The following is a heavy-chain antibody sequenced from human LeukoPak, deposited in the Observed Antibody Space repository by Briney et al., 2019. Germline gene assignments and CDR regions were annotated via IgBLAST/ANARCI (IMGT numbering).Heavy chain of an antibody. J-gene: IGHJ5*02. CDR2: ISSSGTTI. CDR3: ARDRVTMIRGVPNWFDP. Sequence: GGSLRPSCAASGFTVSNNYMTWIRQAPGKGLEWVSYISSSGTTIYYADSVKGRFTISRDNAKSSLYLQMNSLRVEDTAVYYCARDRVTMIRGVPNWFDPWGQGTLVTVSS. V-gene: IGHV3-11*04. CDR1: GFTVSNNY. D-gene: IGHD3-10*01.